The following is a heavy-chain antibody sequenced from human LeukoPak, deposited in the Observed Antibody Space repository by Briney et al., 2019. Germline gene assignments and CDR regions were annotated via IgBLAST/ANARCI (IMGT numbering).Heavy chain of an antibody. CDR2: IDPSDSYT. V-gene: IGHV5-10-1*01. CDR1: GYSFTSYW. D-gene: IGHD1-20*01. J-gene: IGHJ4*02. Sequence: GESLKISCKGSGYSFTSYWISWVRQMPGKGVEWMGTIDPSDSYTNYNPSFQGHVTISADKSINTAYLQWSSLKASDTAMYYCARRSGNWNPIDYWGQGTLVTVSS. CDR3: ARRSGNWNPIDY.